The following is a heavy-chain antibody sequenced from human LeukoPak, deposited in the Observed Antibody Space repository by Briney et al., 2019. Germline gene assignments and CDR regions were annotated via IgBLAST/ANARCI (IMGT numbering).Heavy chain of an antibody. Sequence: ASVKVSCKASGYTFTSYDINWVRQATGQGLEWMGWMNPNSGNTGYAQKFQGRVTMTRNTSISTAYMELSSLRSEDTAVYYCARVDNPLYYYYGMDVWGQGTTVTVSS. V-gene: IGHV1-8*01. CDR1: GYTFTSYD. J-gene: IGHJ6*02. CDR2: MNPNSGNT. CDR3: ARVDNPLYYYYGMDV. D-gene: IGHD1-1*01.